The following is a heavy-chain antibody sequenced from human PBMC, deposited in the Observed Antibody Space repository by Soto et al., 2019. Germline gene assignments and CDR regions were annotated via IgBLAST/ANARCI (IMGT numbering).Heavy chain of an antibody. CDR1: GGTFSSYT. CDR3: ARGNHRWLQLWYFDL. J-gene: IGHJ2*01. V-gene: IGHV1-69*12. D-gene: IGHD5-12*01. CDR2: IIPIFGTA. Sequence: QVQLVQSGAEVKKPGSSVTVSCKASGGTFSSYTISWVRQAPGQGLEWMGGIIPIFGTANYAQKFQGRVTITEDGSTSTAYMELSSLRSEATAVYYCARGNHRWLQLWYFDLWGRGTLVTVSS.